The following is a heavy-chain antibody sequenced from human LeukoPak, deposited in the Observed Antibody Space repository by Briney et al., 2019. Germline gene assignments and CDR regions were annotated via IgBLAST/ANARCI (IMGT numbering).Heavy chain of an antibody. CDR3: ARGYYDSGSHIDAFDI. V-gene: IGHV4-59*01. CDR2: IYYSGST. CDR1: GGSISNYY. J-gene: IGHJ3*02. Sequence: PSQTLSLTCTVSGGSISNYYWSWIRQPPGKGLDWIGYIYYSGSTNYNPSLKSRVTISVDTSKSQSSLKLSSVTAADTAVYYCARGYYDSGSHIDAFDIWGQGTMVTVSS. D-gene: IGHD3-10*01.